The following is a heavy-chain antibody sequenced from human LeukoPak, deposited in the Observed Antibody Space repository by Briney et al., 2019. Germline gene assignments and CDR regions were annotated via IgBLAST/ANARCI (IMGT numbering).Heavy chain of an antibody. V-gene: IGHV1-2*02. J-gene: IGHJ4*02. Sequence: GASVNVSCKASGYTFTRYYMHWVRQAPGQGREWMGWINPNSGGTNYAQKFQGRVTMTRDTSISTAYMELSRLRSDDTAVYYCARVIVATILQSPCFDYWGQGTLVTVSS. CDR2: INPNSGGT. CDR1: GYTFTRYY. CDR3: ARVIVATILQSPCFDY. D-gene: IGHD5-12*01.